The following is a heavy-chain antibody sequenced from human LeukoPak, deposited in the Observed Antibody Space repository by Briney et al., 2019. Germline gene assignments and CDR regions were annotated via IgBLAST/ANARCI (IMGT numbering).Heavy chain of an antibody. Sequence: SETLSLTCTVSGGSISSYYWSWIRQPPGKGLEWIGYIYYSGSTNYNPSLKSRVTISVDTSKNQFSLKLSSVTAADTAAYYCAREIRFLEWLSPYYYGMDVWGQGTTVTVSS. CDR1: GGSISSYY. CDR2: IYYSGST. CDR3: AREIRFLEWLSPYYYGMDV. J-gene: IGHJ6*02. D-gene: IGHD3-3*01. V-gene: IGHV4-59*01.